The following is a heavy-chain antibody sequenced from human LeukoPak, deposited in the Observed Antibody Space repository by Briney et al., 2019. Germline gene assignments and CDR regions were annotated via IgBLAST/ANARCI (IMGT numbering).Heavy chain of an antibody. Sequence: SETLSLTCTVSGGSISSYYWSWIRQPPGKGLEWIGYIYYSGSTNYNPSLKSRVTISVDTSKNQFSLKLSSVTAADTAVYYCASGYSGYDCIDYWGQGTLVTVSS. CDR3: ASGYSGYDCIDY. CDR1: GGSISSYY. D-gene: IGHD5-12*01. V-gene: IGHV4-59*01. CDR2: IYYSGST. J-gene: IGHJ4*02.